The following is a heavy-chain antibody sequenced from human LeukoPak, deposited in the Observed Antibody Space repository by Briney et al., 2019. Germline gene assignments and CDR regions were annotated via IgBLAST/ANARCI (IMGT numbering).Heavy chain of an antibody. D-gene: IGHD3-3*01. Sequence: SETLSLTCAVYGGSFSGYYWSWIRQPPGKGLEWIGEINHSGSTNYNPSLKSRVTISVDTSKNQFSLKLSSVTAADTAVYYCARANYDFWSGYYTHFDYWGQGTLVTVSS. J-gene: IGHJ4*02. CDR2: INHSGST. V-gene: IGHV4-34*01. CDR1: GGSFSGYY. CDR3: ARANYDFWSGYYTHFDY.